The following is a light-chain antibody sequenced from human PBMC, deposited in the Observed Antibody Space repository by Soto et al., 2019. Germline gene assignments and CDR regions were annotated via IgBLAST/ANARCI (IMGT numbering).Light chain of an antibody. CDR2: EAS. V-gene: IGKV1-5*03. J-gene: IGKJ1*01. CDR3: QQYNSYSWT. Sequence: DIQMPQYPSSLSASVGDRVTITCRASQSISSYLNWHQQKPGKAPKLLIYEASSLESGVPSRFGGSGSGTEFTLTISSLQPDDFAIYYCQQYNSYSWTFGQGTKVDIK. CDR1: QSISSY.